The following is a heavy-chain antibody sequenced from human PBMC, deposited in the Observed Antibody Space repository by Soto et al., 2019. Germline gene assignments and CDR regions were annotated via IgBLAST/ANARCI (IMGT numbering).Heavy chain of an antibody. CDR1: GFTFSSYA. CDR3: ARALLRNYYYYYGMDV. Sequence: GGSLRLSCAASGFTFSSYAMRWVRQAPGKGLEWVAVISYDGSNKYYADSVKGRFTISRDNSKNTLYLQMNSLRAEDTAVYYCARALLRNYYYYYGMDVWGQGTTVTVSS. J-gene: IGHJ6*02. CDR2: ISYDGSNK. D-gene: IGHD4-17*01. V-gene: IGHV3-30-3*01.